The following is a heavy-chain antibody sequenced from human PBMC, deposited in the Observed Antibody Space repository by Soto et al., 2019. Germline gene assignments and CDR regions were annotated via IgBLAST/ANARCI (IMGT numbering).Heavy chain of an antibody. Sequence: GGSLRLSCAASGFTFSSYAMHWVRQAPGKGLEWVAVISYDGSNKYYADSVKGRFTISRDNSKNTLYLQMNSLRAEDTAVYYCARGVRFLEWLLYHFDYWGPGTLVTFSS. CDR2: ISYDGSNK. D-gene: IGHD3-3*01. J-gene: IGHJ4*02. V-gene: IGHV3-30-3*01. CDR1: GFTFSSYA. CDR3: ARGVRFLEWLLYHFDY.